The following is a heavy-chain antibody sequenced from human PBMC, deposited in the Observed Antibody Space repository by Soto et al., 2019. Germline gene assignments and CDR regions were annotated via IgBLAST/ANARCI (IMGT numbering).Heavy chain of an antibody. CDR2: ISGSGGST. CDR3: AKGGYDILTGYFPDFDY. V-gene: IGHV3-23*01. CDR1: GFTFSSYA. Sequence: GGSLRLSCAASGFTFSSYAMSWVRQAPGKGLEWVSAISGSGGSTYYADSVKGRFTISRDNSKNTLYLQMNSLRAEDTAVYYCAKGGYDILTGYFPDFDYWGQGTLVTVSS. J-gene: IGHJ4*02. D-gene: IGHD3-9*01.